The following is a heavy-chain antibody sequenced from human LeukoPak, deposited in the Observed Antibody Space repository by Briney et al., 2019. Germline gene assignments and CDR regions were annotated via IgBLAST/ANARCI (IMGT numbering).Heavy chain of an antibody. CDR3: TRDWRECSSRSYSEFDY. Sequence: GGSLRLSCAASGVIFSTYEMNWARQAPGRGLEWISYISSSGSTTYYADSVKGRFTISRDNAKNSLYLQMNSLRVEDTAVYYCTRDWRECSSRSYSEFDYCGQGTLVTVSS. D-gene: IGHD1-26*01. J-gene: IGHJ4*02. CDR2: ISSSGSTT. V-gene: IGHV3-48*03. CDR1: GVIFSTYE.